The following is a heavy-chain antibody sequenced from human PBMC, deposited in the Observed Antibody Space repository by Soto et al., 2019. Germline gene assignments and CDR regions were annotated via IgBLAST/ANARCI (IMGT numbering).Heavy chain of an antibody. CDR3: ARAAKTYYYYGMDV. V-gene: IGHV4-59*01. CDR2: IYYSGST. Sequence: SETLSLTCTVSGGSISSYYWSWIRQPPGKGLEWIGYIYYSGSTNYNPSLKSRVTISVDTSKNQFSLKLSSVTDADTAVYYCARAAKTYYYYGMDVWGQGTTVTVSS. CDR1: GGSISSYY. D-gene: IGHD6-25*01. J-gene: IGHJ6*02.